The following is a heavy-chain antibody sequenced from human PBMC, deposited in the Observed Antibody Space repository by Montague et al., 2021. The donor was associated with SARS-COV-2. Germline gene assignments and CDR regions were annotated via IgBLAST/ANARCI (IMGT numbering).Heavy chain of an antibody. V-gene: IGHV4-34*01. CDR2: ST. Sequence: STNYNPSLTSLVTISLDTSKNQFSLKLSSVTASDPAVYYCARGSGWYKYWYFDRWGRGTLVNVSA. J-gene: IGHJ2*01. D-gene: IGHD6-19*01. CDR3: ARGSGWYKYWYFDR.